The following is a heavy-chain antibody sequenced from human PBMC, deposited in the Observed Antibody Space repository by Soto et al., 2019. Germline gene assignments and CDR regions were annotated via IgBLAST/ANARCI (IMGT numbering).Heavy chain of an antibody. D-gene: IGHD6-19*01. V-gene: IGHV3-74*01. CDR3: ARETGYSSGWYLAPFDY. Sequence: EVQLVESGGGLVQPGGSLRLSCAASGFTFSSYWMHWVRQAPEKGLVWVSRIHSDGSSITYADSVKGRFTISRDNAKNTLYLQMNRLRAEDTAVYYCARETGYSSGWYLAPFDYWGQGTLVTVSS. CDR2: IHSDGSSI. CDR1: GFTFSSYW. J-gene: IGHJ4*02.